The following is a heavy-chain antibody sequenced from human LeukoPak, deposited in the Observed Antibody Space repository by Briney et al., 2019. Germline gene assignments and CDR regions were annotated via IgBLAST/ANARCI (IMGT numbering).Heavy chain of an antibody. D-gene: IGHD3-3*01. Sequence: ASVKVSFKVSGYTLTELSMHWVRQAPGKGLEWMGGFDPEDGETIYAQKFQGRVTMTEDTSTDTAYMELSSLRSEDTAVYYCATDGALLRSDWYFDLWGRGTLVTVSS. CDR1: GYTLTELS. CDR2: FDPEDGET. J-gene: IGHJ2*01. CDR3: ATDGALLRSDWYFDL. V-gene: IGHV1-24*01.